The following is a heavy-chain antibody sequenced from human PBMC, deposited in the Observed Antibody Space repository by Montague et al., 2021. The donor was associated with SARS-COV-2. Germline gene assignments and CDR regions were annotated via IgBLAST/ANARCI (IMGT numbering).Heavy chain of an antibody. D-gene: IGHD3-10*01. J-gene: IGHJ6*03. CDR1: GGSFSGYH. CDR3: ARLRDGVVPSPILGVGPYYSYYFMDV. V-gene: IGHV4-34*01. Sequence: SETLSLTCAVYGGSFSGYHWNWIRQPPGKGLEWIGEINHGGITNYNPSLKSRFTISADTSKNQFSLKLTSVAAADTAVYYCARLRDGVVPSPILGVGPYYSYYFMDVWGKGTTVTVSS. CDR2: INHGGIT.